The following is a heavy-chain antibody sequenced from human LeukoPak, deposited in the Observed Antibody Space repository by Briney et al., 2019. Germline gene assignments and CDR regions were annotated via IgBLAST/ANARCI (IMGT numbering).Heavy chain of an antibody. D-gene: IGHD5-12*01. CDR2: IYPGDSDT. CDR1: GYSFTSYW. Sequence: GESLKISCKGSGYSFTSYWIGWVRQMPGKGPEWMGIIYPGDSDTRYSPSFQGQVTISADKSISTAYLQWSSLKASDIAIYYCARVWLGYYFDYWGQGTLVTVSS. V-gene: IGHV5-51*01. CDR3: ARVWLGYYFDY. J-gene: IGHJ4*02.